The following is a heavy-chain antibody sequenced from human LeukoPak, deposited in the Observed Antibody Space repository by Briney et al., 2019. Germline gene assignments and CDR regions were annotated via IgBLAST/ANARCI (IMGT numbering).Heavy chain of an antibody. CDR2: INHSGST. CDR1: GGSFSGYY. J-gene: IGHJ4*02. V-gene: IGHV4-34*01. Sequence: SETLSLTCAVYGGSFSGYYWSWIRQPPGKGLEWIGEINHSGSTNYNPSLKSRVTISVDTSKNQFSLKLSSVTAADTAVYYCARDSLQLLIGFDYWGQGTLVTVSS. CDR3: ARDSLQLLIGFDY. D-gene: IGHD1-26*01.